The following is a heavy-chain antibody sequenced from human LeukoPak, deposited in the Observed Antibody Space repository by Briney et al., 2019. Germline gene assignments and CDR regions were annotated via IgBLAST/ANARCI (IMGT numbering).Heavy chain of an antibody. D-gene: IGHD1-14*01. J-gene: IGHJ5*02. CDR2: ISYSGRT. V-gene: IGHV4-39*01. CDR3: ARVQQYHRPAGWFDP. CDR1: DGSISSNSYY. Sequence: PSETLSLTCTVSDGSISSNSYYWGWIRQPPGKGLEWIGSISYSGRTYYNPSLESRVTISVDASKNQFSLELNSVTAADTAVYYCARVQQYHRPAGWFDPWGQGTLVTVSS.